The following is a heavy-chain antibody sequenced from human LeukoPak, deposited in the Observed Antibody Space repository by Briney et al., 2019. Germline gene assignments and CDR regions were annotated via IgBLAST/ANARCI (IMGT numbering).Heavy chain of an antibody. J-gene: IGHJ4*02. CDR2: IIPIFGTA. CDR3: AGGTTLLLFDY. D-gene: IGHD4-11*01. V-gene: IGHV1-69*13. CDR1: GGTCSSHA. Sequence: GASVKVSCKASGGTCSSHAISWVRQAPGQWLEWMGGIIPIFGTANYAQKFQGRVTITADESTSTAYMELSSLRSEDTAVYYCAGGTTLLLFDYWGQGTLVTVSS.